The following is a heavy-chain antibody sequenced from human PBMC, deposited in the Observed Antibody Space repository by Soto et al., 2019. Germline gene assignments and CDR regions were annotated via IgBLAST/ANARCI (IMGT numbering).Heavy chain of an antibody. CDR1: GFTFSSYA. CDR3: VTPRDYGSSVPTFDY. J-gene: IGHJ4*02. CDR2: ISSNGGST. D-gene: IGHD3-22*01. V-gene: IGHV3-64D*08. Sequence: PGGSLRLSCSASGFTFSSYAMHWVRQAPGKGLEYVSAISSNGGSTYYADSVKGRFTISRDNSKNTLYLQMSSLRAEDTAVYYCVTPRDYGSSVPTFDYWGQGTLVTVSS.